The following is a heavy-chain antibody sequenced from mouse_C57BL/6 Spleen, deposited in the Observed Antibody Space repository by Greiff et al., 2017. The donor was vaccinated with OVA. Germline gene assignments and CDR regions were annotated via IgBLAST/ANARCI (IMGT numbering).Heavy chain of an antibody. J-gene: IGHJ3*01. CDR1: GFTFSSYA. CDR3: ARDRDGYYPAWFAY. V-gene: IGHV5-4*01. D-gene: IGHD2-3*01. CDR2: ISDGGSYT. Sequence: EVKVEESGGGLVKPGGSLKLSCAASGFTFSSYAMSWVRQTPEKRLEWVATISDGGSYTYYPDNVKGRFTISRDNAKNNLYLQMSHLKSEDTAMYYCARDRDGYYPAWFAYWGQGTLVTVSA.